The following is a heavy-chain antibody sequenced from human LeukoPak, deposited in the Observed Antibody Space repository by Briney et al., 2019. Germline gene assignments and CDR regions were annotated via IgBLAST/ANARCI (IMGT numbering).Heavy chain of an antibody. CDR2: INQDASEI. Sequence: GGSLRLSCAASGFTFSTYWMNWYHQAPGKGLEWVGNINQDASEINYVASVRGRFTISRDNAKNSLHLQMNSLRAEDTAVYYCATDRDNSDWQKRFDSWGQGTLVTVSS. J-gene: IGHJ4*02. V-gene: IGHV3-7*01. D-gene: IGHD2-21*01. CDR1: GFTFSTYW. CDR3: ATDRDNSDWQKRFDS.